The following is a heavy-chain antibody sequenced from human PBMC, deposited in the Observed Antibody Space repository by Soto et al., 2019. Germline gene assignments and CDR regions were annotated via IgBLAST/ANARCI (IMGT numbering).Heavy chain of an antibody. CDR3: ASEAFSYWNDKYYYYGMDV. Sequence: SETLSLTCTVSGGSVSSGSYYWSWIRQPPGKGLEWIGYIYYSGSTNYNPSLKSRVTISVDTSKNQFSLKLSSVTAADTAVYYCASEAFSYWNDKYYYYGMDVWGQGTTVTVSS. V-gene: IGHV4-61*01. CDR2: IYYSGST. D-gene: IGHD1-1*01. J-gene: IGHJ6*02. CDR1: GGSVSSGSYY.